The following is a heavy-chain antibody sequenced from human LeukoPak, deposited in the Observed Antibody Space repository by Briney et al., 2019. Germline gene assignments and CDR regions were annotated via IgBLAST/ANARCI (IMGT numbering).Heavy chain of an antibody. CDR1: GFTFSSYG. V-gene: IGHV3-30*02. CDR2: IRYDGSNK. Sequence: GGSLRLSCAASGFTFSSYGMHWVRQAPGKGLEWVAFIRYDGSNKYYADSVKGRFTISRDNSKNTLYLQMNGLRAEDTAVYYCAKHEVRPSLGPDAFDIWGQGTVVTVSS. J-gene: IGHJ3*02. D-gene: IGHD3-16*01. CDR3: AKHEVRPSLGPDAFDI.